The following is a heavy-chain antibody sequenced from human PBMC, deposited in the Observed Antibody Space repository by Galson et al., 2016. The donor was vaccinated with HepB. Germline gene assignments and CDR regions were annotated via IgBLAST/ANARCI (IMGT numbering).Heavy chain of an antibody. CDR1: GFTFNDYY. D-gene: IGHD3-10*01. Sequence: SLRLSCAASGFTFNDYYMNWIRQAPGKGLEWVSYISNSGYYTNYADSVKGRFTISRDNAKNSLYLQMDSLRAEDTAVYYCARVMIRGVIKSSLNDAFDIWGQGTLVTVSS. J-gene: IGHJ3*02. V-gene: IGHV3-11*06. CDR3: ARVMIRGVIKSSLNDAFDI. CDR2: ISNSGYYT.